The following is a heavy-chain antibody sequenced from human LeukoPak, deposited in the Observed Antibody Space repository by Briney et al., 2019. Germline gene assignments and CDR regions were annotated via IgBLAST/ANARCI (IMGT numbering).Heavy chain of an antibody. Sequence: ASVKVSCKASGYTFTTYAMHWVRQAPGQRLEWMGWTNTGNGNTKYSQRFQGRVTITRDASASTAYMDLSSLRSEDTAVYYCARAPGSGSYSAFDYWGQGTLVTVSS. CDR3: ARAPGSGSYSAFDY. CDR1: GYTFTTYA. J-gene: IGHJ4*02. D-gene: IGHD1-26*01. V-gene: IGHV1-3*04. CDR2: TNTGNGNT.